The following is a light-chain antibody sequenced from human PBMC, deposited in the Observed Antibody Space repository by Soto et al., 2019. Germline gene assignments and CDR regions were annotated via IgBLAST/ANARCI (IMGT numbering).Light chain of an antibody. V-gene: IGLV2-14*03. J-gene: IGLJ1*01. CDR2: DVS. CDR3: VSFTTSRSYV. Sequence: QSALTQPASVSGSPGQSITISCTGTSSDLGAYNYVSWYQQHPGKAPKLLIYDVSDRPSEVSNRFSGSKSGNTASLTISGLQAEDEADYYCVSFTTSRSYVFGTGTKVTVL. CDR1: SSDLGAYNY.